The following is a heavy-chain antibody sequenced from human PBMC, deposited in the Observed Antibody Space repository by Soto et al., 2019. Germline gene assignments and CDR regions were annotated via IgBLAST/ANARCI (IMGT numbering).Heavy chain of an antibody. Sequence: SETLSLTCTVSGGSISSYYWSWIRQPPGKGLEWIGYIYYSGSTNYNPSLKSRVTISVDTSKNQFSLKLSSVTAADTSVYYCARRGYSSGWYFDYWGQGTLVTVSS. CDR1: GGSISSYY. CDR2: IYYSGST. D-gene: IGHD6-19*01. CDR3: ARRGYSSGWYFDY. J-gene: IGHJ4*02. V-gene: IGHV4-59*08.